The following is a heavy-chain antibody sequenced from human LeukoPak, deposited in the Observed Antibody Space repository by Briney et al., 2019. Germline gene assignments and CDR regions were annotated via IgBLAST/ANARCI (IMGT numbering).Heavy chain of an antibody. V-gene: IGHV3-7*01. CDR3: ASADSNSWDY. CDR2: IKQDGSEK. D-gene: IGHD6-13*01. Sequence: GGSLRLSCAASELTFSSYWMSWVRQAPGKGLEWVANIKQDGSEKYYVDSVKGRFTISRDNAKNSLYLQMNSLRAEDTAVYYCASADSNSWDYWGQGPLVTVSS. CDR1: ELTFSSYW. J-gene: IGHJ4*02.